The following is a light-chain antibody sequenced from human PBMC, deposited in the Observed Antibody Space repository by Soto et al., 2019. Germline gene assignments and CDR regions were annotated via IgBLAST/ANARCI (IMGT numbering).Light chain of an antibody. CDR3: SSYAGSNVV. CDR1: SSDVGGYKY. V-gene: IGLV2-11*01. Sequence: QSVLTQPRSVSGSPGQSVTISCTGTSSDVGGYKYVSWYQQKPGKAPKLIIYGVSRWPSGVPNRFSGSKSGNTASLTVSGLQAEDEADYYCSSYAGSNVVFGGGTKLTVL. J-gene: IGLJ2*01. CDR2: GVS.